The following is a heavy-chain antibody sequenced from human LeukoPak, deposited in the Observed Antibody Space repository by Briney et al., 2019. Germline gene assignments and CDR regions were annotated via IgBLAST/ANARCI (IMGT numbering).Heavy chain of an antibody. CDR1: GFTLSGST. Sequence: GGSLRLSCAASGFTLSGSTMHWVRQASGKGLEWVGRIRSKANSYATAYAASVKGRFTISRDDSKNTAFLQMNSLKAEDTAVYYCTRGGHNNYYDGMDVWGQGTTVIVSS. CDR2: IRSKANSYAT. J-gene: IGHJ6*02. V-gene: IGHV3-73*01. D-gene: IGHD5-24*01. CDR3: TRGGHNNYYDGMDV.